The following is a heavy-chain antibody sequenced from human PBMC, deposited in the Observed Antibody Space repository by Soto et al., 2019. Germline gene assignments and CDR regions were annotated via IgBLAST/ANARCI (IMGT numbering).Heavy chain of an antibody. CDR3: AKGQTVPGGYGYYYYYGMDV. CDR1: GFTFDDYA. V-gene: IGHV3-9*01. Sequence: EVQLVESGGGLVQPGRSLRLSCAASGFTFDDYAMHWVRQAPGKGLEWVSGISWNSGSIGYADSVKGRFTISRDNAKNSLYLQMNSLRAEDTALYYCAKGQTVPGGYGYYYYYGMDVWGQGTTVTVSS. D-gene: IGHD5-12*01. J-gene: IGHJ6*02. CDR2: ISWNSGSI.